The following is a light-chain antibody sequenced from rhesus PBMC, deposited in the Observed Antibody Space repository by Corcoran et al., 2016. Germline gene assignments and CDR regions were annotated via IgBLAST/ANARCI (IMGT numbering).Light chain of an antibody. CDR3: QQYTSATLT. CDR1: QSISRW. CDR2: KAS. Sequence: DIQMTQSPSSLSVSVGDKVTITCQESQSISRWLAWYQQKTGKASKPLSNKASSLESGVPARLSGSGSATDFTLTISRLQPEDFATYYCQQYTSATLTFGGGTKVELK. J-gene: IGKJ4*01. V-gene: IGKV1-16*01.